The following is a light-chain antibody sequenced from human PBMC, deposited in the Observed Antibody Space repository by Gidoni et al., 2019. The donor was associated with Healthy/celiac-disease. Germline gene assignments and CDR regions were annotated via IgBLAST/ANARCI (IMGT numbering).Light chain of an antibody. CDR3: QQRSNWPRT. J-gene: IGKJ4*01. Sequence: ELVLTQSPATLSLSPGETATLSCRASQSVSSYLAWYQQKPGQAPRLLIYDASTRATGIPARFSGSGSGTDFTLTISSLEPEDFAVYYCQQRSNWPRTFGGGTKVEIK. CDR2: DAS. V-gene: IGKV3-11*01. CDR1: QSVSSY.